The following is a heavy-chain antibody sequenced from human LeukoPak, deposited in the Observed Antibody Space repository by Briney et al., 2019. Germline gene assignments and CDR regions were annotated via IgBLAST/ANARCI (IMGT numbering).Heavy chain of an antibody. CDR3: ARAAAGRAYYHYGMDV. D-gene: IGHD6-13*01. V-gene: IGHV3-53*01. CDR1: GFTVSSDD. J-gene: IGHJ6*02. Sequence: GGSLRLSCAAFGFTVSSDDMNWVRQAPGKGLEWVSILQSDGTPSYAGSVKGRFAISRDISKNTLDLQMNSLRADDTAVYYCARAAAGRAYYHYGMDVWGQGTTVTVSS. CDR2: LQSDGTP.